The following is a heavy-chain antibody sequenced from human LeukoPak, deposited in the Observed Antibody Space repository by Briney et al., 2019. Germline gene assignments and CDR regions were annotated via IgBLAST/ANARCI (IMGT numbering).Heavy chain of an antibody. CDR1: GFTFNSYA. CDR3: ARDPADFGDYGGNSLTFDY. CDR2: ISYDGSNK. Sequence: GRSLRLSCAASGFTFNSYAMHWVRQAPGKGLEWVAVISYDGSNKYYADSVKGRFTISRDNSKNTLYLQMNSLRAEDTAVYYCARDPADFGDYGGNSLTFDYWGQGTLVTVSS. V-gene: IGHV3-30-3*01. J-gene: IGHJ4*02. D-gene: IGHD4-23*01.